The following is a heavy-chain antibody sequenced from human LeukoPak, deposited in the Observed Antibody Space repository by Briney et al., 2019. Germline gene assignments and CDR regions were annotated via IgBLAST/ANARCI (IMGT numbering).Heavy chain of an antibody. D-gene: IGHD6-25*01. J-gene: IGHJ6*03. V-gene: IGHV3-23*01. CDR2: ITASGATT. CDR3: ARAEAAGDNRGGYYYFYMDV. CDR1: GITFSAHD. Sequence: GGSLRLSCATSGITFSAHDMNWVRQAPGKGLEWVSGITASGATTYYADSVKGRFTISRDSSQSTLYLQMNSLRAEDTAVYYCARAEAAGDNRGGYYYFYMDVWGKGTTVTVSS.